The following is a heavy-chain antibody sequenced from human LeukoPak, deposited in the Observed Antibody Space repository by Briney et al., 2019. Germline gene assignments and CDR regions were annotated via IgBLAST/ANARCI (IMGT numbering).Heavy chain of an antibody. D-gene: IGHD3-22*01. J-gene: IGHJ3*02. CDR1: GGSVSSGSYH. Sequence: KPSETLSLTCTVSGGSVSSGSYHWSWIRQPPGKGLEWIGYIYYSGSTNYNPSLKSRVTISVDTSKNQFSLKLSSVTAVDTAVYYCARESLYYYDSSGYYRAFDIWGQGTMVTVSS. V-gene: IGHV4-61*01. CDR2: IYYSGST. CDR3: ARESLYYYDSSGYYRAFDI.